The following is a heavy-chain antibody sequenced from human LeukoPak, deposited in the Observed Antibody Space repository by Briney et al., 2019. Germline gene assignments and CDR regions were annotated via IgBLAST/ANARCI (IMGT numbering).Heavy chain of an antibody. Sequence: SETLSLTCTVSGGSISSGDYYWSWIRQPPGKGLEWIGYIYYSGSTYYNPSLKSRVTISVDTSKNQFSLKPSSVTAADTAVYYCARVVPAAIRGIDYWGQGTLVTVSS. CDR1: GGSISSGDYY. CDR3: ARVVPAAIRGIDY. CDR2: IYYSGST. V-gene: IGHV4-30-4*01. D-gene: IGHD2-2*02. J-gene: IGHJ4*02.